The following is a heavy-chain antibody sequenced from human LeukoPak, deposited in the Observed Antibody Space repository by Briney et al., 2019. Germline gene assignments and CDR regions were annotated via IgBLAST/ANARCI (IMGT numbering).Heavy chain of an antibody. CDR2: ISAYNGNT. D-gene: IGHD5-18*01. V-gene: IGHV1-18*01. Sequence: ASVKVSCKASGYTFTSYGISWVRQAPGQGLEWMGWISAYNGNTNYAQKLQGRVTMTTDTSTSTAYMELSSLRSEDTAVYYCANNVDTAINLAPDWGQGTLVTVSS. CDR1: GYTFTSYG. CDR3: ANNVDTAINLAPD. J-gene: IGHJ4*02.